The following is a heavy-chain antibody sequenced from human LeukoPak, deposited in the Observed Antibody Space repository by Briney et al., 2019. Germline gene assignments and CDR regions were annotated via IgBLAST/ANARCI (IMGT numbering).Heavy chain of an antibody. D-gene: IGHD3-22*01. CDR1: GITVSNSY. CDR2: IYSGGST. CDR3: ARRGNSGYSLDY. V-gene: IGHV3-53*01. J-gene: IGHJ4*02. Sequence: PGGSLRLSCAASGITVSNSYMSWVRQAPGKGLEWVSVIYSGGSTYYADSVKGRFTISRGNSKDTLYLQMNSLRAEDTAMYYCARRGNSGYSLDYWGQGTLVTVSS.